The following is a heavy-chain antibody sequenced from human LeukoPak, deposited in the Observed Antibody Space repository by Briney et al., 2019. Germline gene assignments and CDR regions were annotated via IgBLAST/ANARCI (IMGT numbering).Heavy chain of an antibody. Sequence: GGSLRLSCAASGFTFSSYEMNWVRQAPGKGLKWVSYISSSGSTIYYADSVKGRFTISRDNAKNSQYLQMNSLRAEDTAVYYCARDRTDYDILTGYKKYYFDYWGQGTLVTVSS. J-gene: IGHJ4*02. D-gene: IGHD3-9*01. CDR2: ISSSGSTI. CDR3: ARDRTDYDILTGYKKYYFDY. CDR1: GFTFSSYE. V-gene: IGHV3-48*03.